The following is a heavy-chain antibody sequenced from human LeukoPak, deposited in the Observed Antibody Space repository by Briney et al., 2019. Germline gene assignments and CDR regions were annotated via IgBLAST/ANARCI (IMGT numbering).Heavy chain of an antibody. CDR2: IYYSGST. CDR3: STARPYSWSWYWFDY. V-gene: IGHV4-59*01. Sequence: SETLSLTCTVSGGSLSSYYWSWIRQPPGKGLEWLGYIYYSGSTNYNPSLKSRVTISVDTSKNQFSLKLSSVTAADTAVYYCSTARPYSWSWYWFDYWGQGTLVTVTS. D-gene: IGHD6-13*01. J-gene: IGHJ4*02. CDR1: GGSLSSYY.